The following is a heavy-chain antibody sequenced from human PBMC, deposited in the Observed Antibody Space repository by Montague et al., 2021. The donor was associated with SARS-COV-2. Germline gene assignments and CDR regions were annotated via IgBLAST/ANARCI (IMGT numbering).Heavy chain of an antibody. J-gene: IGHJ3*02. V-gene: IGHV4-39*02. D-gene: IGHD4-17*01. CDR3: ARRGRKLLPVATTIGGFDI. CDR2: IYDSGST. CDR1: GGSVSSNNYY. Sequence: SETLSLTCTVSGGSVSSNNYYWDWIRQPPGKGLEWIGSIYDSGSTYYNPSLKSRVTISVDPSKTHFSLKLTSVTAADTAVYYCARRGRKLLPVATTIGGFDIWGQGTMVTVSS.